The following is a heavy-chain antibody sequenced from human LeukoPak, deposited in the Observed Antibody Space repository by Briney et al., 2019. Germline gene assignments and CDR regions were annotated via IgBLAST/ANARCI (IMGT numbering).Heavy chain of an antibody. CDR1: GFTISNYW. CDR2: INRDGRGT. V-gene: IGHV3-74*01. J-gene: IGHJ6*02. CDR3: ARDFLGMYV. Sequence: GGSLRLSCAVSGFTISNYWILWVRQAPGKGVGWVSRINRDGRGTNYADSAKGRFTITRENAKKPLYLKMKRLREEDTAVYYCARDFLGMYVWGQGTTVTVSS.